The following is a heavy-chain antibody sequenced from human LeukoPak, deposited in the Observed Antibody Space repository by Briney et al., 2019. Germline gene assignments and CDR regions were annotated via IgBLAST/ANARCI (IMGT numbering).Heavy chain of an antibody. J-gene: IGHJ6*03. CDR2: IYSGGST. Sequence: LPGGSLRLSCAASGFTVSSNYMSWVRQAPGKGLEWVSVIYSGGSTYYADSVKGRFTISRHNSKNTLYLQMNSLRSEDTAVYYCARDGSVAAAGLYYMDVWGKGTTVTVSS. CDR3: ARDGSVAAAGLYYMDV. CDR1: GFTVSSNY. V-gene: IGHV3-53*04. D-gene: IGHD6-13*01.